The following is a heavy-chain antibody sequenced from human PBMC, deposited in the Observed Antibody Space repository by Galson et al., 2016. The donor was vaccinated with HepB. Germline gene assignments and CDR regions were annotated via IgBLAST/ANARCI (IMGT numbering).Heavy chain of an antibody. CDR1: GGSLNGYY. CDR3: ARDGYTSGWHGAFEI. J-gene: IGHJ3*02. Sequence: SETLSLTCGLFGGSLNGYYWSWIRQSPGKGLEWIGEINHSGTTNFNPSLKSRVSISVDTAKNQFSLQLNSVTPEDTAVYYCARDGYTSGWHGAFEIWGQGTMVTVSS. CDR2: INHSGTT. D-gene: IGHD6-19*01. V-gene: IGHV4-34*01.